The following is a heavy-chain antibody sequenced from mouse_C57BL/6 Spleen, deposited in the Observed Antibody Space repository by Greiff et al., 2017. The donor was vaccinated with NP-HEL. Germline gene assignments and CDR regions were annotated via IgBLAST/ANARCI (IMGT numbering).Heavy chain of an antibody. Sequence: LEWIGAIYPGNSDTSYNQKFKGKAKLTAVTSASTAYMELSSLTNEDSAVYYCTRSPYYSKGYYFDYWGQGTTLTVSS. CDR2: IYPGNSDT. J-gene: IGHJ2*01. CDR3: TRSPYYSKGYYFDY. D-gene: IGHD2-12*01. V-gene: IGHV1-5*01.